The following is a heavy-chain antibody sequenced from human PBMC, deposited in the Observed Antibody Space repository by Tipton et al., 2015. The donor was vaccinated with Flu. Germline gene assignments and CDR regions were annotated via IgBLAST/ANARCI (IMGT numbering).Heavy chain of an antibody. CDR1: GGSISSYY. CDR2: IYYSGNT. Sequence: TLSLTCTVSGGSISSYYWNWIRRPPGKGLEWIGYIYYSGNTNYNPSLKSRVTISLDTSKNQFSLKLTSVTAADTAVYYCARRDYSNYVSEPKNWFDSWGQGALVIVSS. D-gene: IGHD4-11*01. V-gene: IGHV4-59*01. CDR3: ARRDYSNYVSEPKNWFDS. J-gene: IGHJ5*01.